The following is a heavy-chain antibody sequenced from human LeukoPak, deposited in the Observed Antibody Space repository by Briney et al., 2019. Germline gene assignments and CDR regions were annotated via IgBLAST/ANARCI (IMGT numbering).Heavy chain of an antibody. D-gene: IGHD3-22*01. V-gene: IGHV1-69*04. Sequence: GASVKVSCKASGGTFSSYAISWVRQAPGQGLEWMGRIIPILGIANYAQKFQGRVTITADKSTSTAYMELSSLRSEDTAVYYCAREGVDYYDSSANPKGYYYGMDVWGQGTTVTVSS. CDR3: AREGVDYYDSSANPKGYYYGMDV. CDR2: IIPILGIA. CDR1: GGTFSSYA. J-gene: IGHJ6*02.